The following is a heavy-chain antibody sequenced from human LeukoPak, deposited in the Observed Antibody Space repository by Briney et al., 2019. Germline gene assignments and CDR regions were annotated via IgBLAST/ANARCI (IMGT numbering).Heavy chain of an antibody. D-gene: IGHD3-22*01. CDR1: GFTFSDYW. CDR3: AKCYYYDSSGYYQGRNNWFDP. V-gene: IGHV3-74*01. J-gene: IGHJ5*02. Sequence: PGGSLRLSCAASGFTFSDYWMHWVRQAPGKGLVWVSRIKTDGRSTNYADSVKGRFTISRDNAKNTLYLQMNSLRAEDTAVYYCAKCYYYDSSGYYQGRNNWFDPWGQGTLVTVSS. CDR2: IKTDGRST.